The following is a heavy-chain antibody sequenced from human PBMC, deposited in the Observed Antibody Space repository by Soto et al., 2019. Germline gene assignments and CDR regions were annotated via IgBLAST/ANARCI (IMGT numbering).Heavy chain of an antibody. CDR3: ARGWETVRSTTPFAY. CDR2: IIPIFGTP. CDR1: GGTFSNYA. D-gene: IGHD1-26*01. Sequence: ASVKVSCKASGGTFSNYAISWVRQAPGQGLEWMGGIIPIFGTPNYAQKFQGRVTITADKSTSTAYMEVRNLGSDDTAVYYCARGWETVRSTTPFAYWGQGTLLAVST. J-gene: IGHJ4*02. V-gene: IGHV1-69*06.